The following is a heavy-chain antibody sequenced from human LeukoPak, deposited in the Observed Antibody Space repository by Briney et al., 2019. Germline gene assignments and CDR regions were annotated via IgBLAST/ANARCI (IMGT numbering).Heavy chain of an antibody. CDR2: IYYSGGT. D-gene: IGHD1-14*01. CDR1: GGSISRYY. J-gene: IGHJ3*02. CDR3: ASDITGTTKYAFDI. V-gene: IGHV4-59*08. Sequence: SETLSLTCTVPGGSISRYYWSWIRQPPGKGLEWIGYIYYSGGTNYNPSLKSLVTISVDTSKTQFSLKLSSVTAADTAIYYCASDITGTTKYAFDIWGQGTMVTVSS.